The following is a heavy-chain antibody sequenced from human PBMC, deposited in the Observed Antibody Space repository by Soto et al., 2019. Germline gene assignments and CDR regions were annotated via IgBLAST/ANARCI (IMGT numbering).Heavy chain of an antibody. CDR2: INSDGSST. J-gene: IGHJ6*02. D-gene: IGHD2-2*01. CDR3: ARPYCSSTSCYFDRYYYYGMDV. V-gene: IGHV3-74*01. CDR1: GFTFSSYW. Sequence: EVQLVESGGGLVQPGGSLRLSCAASGFTFSSYWMHWVRQAPGKGLVWVSRINSDGSSTSYADSVKGRFTISRDNAKNTLYLQMNSLRAEDTAVYYCARPYCSSTSCYFDRYYYYGMDVWGQGTTVTVSS.